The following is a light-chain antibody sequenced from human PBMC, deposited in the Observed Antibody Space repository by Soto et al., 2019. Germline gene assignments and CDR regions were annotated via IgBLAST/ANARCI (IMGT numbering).Light chain of an antibody. CDR1: SSNIGDNF. CDR3: GTWDSSLSAEV. Sequence: QSVLTRPPSVSAAPGQKVTISCSGGSSNIGDNFVSWYQQLPGTAPKLLIYENDKRPSGIPDRFSGSKSGTSAILGITGLQTGDEADYYCGTWDSSLSAEVFGTGTKVTV. V-gene: IGLV1-51*02. J-gene: IGLJ1*01. CDR2: END.